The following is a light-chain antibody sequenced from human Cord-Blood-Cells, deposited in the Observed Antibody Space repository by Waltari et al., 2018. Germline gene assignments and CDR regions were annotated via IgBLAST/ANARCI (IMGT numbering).Light chain of an antibody. CDR3: QQYYSTPWT. J-gene: IGKJ1*01. CDR2: WAS. CDR1: QIVLYSSNNKNN. Sequence: DIVMTQSPDSLAVSLGERATINCKSSQIVLYSSNNKNNLAWYQQKPGQPPKLLIYWASTRESGVPDRFSGSGSGTDFTLTISSLQAEDVAVYYCQQYYSTPWTFGQGTKVEIK. V-gene: IGKV4-1*01.